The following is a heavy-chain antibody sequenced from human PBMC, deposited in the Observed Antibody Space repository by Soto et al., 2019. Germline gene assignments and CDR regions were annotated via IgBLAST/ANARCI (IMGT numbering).Heavy chain of an antibody. D-gene: IGHD6-13*01. J-gene: IGHJ4*02. CDR1: GYSFTNNW. V-gene: IGHV5-51*01. CDR2: IYPGDSET. Sequence: LGASLKISCKASGYSFTNNWIGWVRQKPGKGLEWMGIIYPGDSETKYNPSFEGRVTISADKSISTAYLQWNSLKASDTAIYYCARHFSSSWYYFDHWGQGTLVTVSS. CDR3: ARHFSSSWYYFDH.